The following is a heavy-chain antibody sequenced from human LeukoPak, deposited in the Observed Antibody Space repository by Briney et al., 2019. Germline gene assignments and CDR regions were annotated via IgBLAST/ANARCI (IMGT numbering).Heavy chain of an antibody. CDR1: GFTFSSYA. J-gene: IGHJ4*02. Sequence: GRSLRLSCAASGFTFSSYAMHWVRQAPGKGLEWVAVISYDGSNEYHADSVKGRFTISRDNSKNTLYLQMNSLRAEDTAVYYCARDHSSSWYYFDYWGQGTLVTVSS. CDR3: ARDHSSSWYYFDY. CDR2: ISYDGSNE. V-gene: IGHV3-30-3*01. D-gene: IGHD6-13*01.